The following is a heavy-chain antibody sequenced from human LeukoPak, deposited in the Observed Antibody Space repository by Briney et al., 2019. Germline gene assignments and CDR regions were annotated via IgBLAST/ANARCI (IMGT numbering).Heavy chain of an antibody. Sequence: SETLSLTCTVSGGSISGYYWSWIRQPPGKGLEWIGEINHSGSTNYNPSLKSRVTISVDTSKNQFSLKLTSVTAADTAVYYCARASIMVRGYNWFDPWGQGTLVTVSS. D-gene: IGHD3-10*01. J-gene: IGHJ5*02. CDR3: ARASIMVRGYNWFDP. CDR2: INHSGST. V-gene: IGHV4-34*01. CDR1: GGSISGYY.